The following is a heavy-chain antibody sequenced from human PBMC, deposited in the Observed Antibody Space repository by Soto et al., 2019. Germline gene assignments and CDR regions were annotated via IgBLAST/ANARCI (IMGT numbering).Heavy chain of an antibody. J-gene: IGHJ4*02. D-gene: IGHD2-2*01. CDR1: GGSISIGVYY. V-gene: IGHV4-31*03. CDR3: ARIGNPDASLYFDY. Sequence: QVQLQESGPGLVKPSQTLSLTCTVSGGSISIGVYYWNWIRQHPGKGLEWIGYTYHTGSTYYNPSLESRVTISVDSSKNQFSLKLSSVTAADTAVYYCARIGNPDASLYFDYWGQGTLVTVSS. CDR2: TYHTGST.